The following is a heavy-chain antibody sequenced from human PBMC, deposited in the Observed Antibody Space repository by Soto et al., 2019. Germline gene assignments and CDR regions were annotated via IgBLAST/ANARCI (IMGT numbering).Heavy chain of an antibody. J-gene: IGHJ3*02. CDR1: GDSVSNNSTA. D-gene: IGHD4-17*01. Sequence: SQTLSLTCAISGDSVSNNSTAWNWIRQSPSRGLEWLGRTYYRSKWYNDYAVSVKSRIIINPDTSKNQFSLQLNSVTPEDTAVYYCAREQYGDYGRGTFDIWGQGTMVTVSS. CDR3: AREQYGDYGRGTFDI. CDR2: TYYRSKWYN. V-gene: IGHV6-1*01.